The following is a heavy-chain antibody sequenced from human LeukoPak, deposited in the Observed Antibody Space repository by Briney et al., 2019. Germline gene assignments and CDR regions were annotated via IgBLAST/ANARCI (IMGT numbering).Heavy chain of an antibody. CDR1: GYTFTSYY. Sequence: GASVKVSCKASGYTFTSYYMHWVRQAPGQGLEWMGIINPSGGSTSYAQKFQGRVTITADKYTSTAYMELSNLRSEDTAVYYCAKVYCGNTTCYDGRGWFDPWGQGTLVTVSS. V-gene: IGHV1-46*01. J-gene: IGHJ5*02. D-gene: IGHD2-2*01. CDR3: AKVYCGNTTCYDGRGWFDP. CDR2: INPSGGST.